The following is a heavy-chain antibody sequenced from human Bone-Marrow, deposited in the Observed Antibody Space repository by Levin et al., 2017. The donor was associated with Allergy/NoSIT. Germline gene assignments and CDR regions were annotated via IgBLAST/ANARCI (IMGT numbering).Heavy chain of an antibody. CDR3: ARGWAAAGTHYYYDGMDV. CDR1: GYTFTSYD. V-gene: IGHV1-8*01. Sequence: ASVKVSCKASGYTFTSYDINWVRQATGQGLEWMGWMNPNSGNTGYAQKFQGRVTMTRNTSISTAYMELSSLRSEDTAVYYCARGWAAAGTHYYYDGMDVWGQGTTVTVSS. D-gene: IGHD6-13*01. CDR2: MNPNSGNT. J-gene: IGHJ6*02.